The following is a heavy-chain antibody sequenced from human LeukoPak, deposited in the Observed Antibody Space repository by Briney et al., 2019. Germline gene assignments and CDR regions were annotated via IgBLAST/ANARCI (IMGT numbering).Heavy chain of an antibody. D-gene: IGHD6-19*01. V-gene: IGHV3-30-3*01. CDR1: GFTFSSYA. Sequence: SLRLSCAASGFTFSSYAMHWVRQAPGKGLEWVAVISYDGSNKYYADSVKGRFTISGDNSKNTLYLQMNSLRAEDTAVYYCARKGLFDYWGQGTLVTVSS. J-gene: IGHJ4*02. CDR3: ARKGLFDY. CDR2: ISYDGSNK.